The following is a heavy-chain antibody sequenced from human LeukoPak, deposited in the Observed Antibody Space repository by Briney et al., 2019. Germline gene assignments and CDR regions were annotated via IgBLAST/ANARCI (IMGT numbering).Heavy chain of an antibody. CDR2: LNPSGGSS. Sequence: ASVKVSCKASGYTVTSYYMHWVRQAPGQGLEWMGILNPSGGSSSYAQKFQGRATLTRATSTSTVYMELSSLRSEDTAVYYCARGPSAYCSGGSCYSGSAWFDPWGQGTLVTVSS. CDR3: ARGPSAYCSGGSCYSGSAWFDP. CDR1: GYTVTSYY. D-gene: IGHD2-15*01. J-gene: IGHJ5*02. V-gene: IGHV1-46*01.